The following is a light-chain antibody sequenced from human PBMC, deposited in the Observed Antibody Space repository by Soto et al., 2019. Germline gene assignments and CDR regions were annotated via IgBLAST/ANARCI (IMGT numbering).Light chain of an antibody. Sequence: QSALTQPPSASGSPGQSVTISCTGTSSDVGGYNYVSWYQQHPGKAPKLMISEVSKRPSGVPDPFSGSKSGNTDSLTVSGLQAEDEADYYCSSFAGNNNLVFGGGTKLTVL. V-gene: IGLV2-8*01. CDR1: SSDVGGYNY. CDR2: EVS. CDR3: SSFAGNNNLV. J-gene: IGLJ2*01.